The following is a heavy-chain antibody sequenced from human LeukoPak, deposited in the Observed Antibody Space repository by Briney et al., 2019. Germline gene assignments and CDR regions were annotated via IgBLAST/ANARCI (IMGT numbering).Heavy chain of an antibody. CDR1: GFTFSDYA. D-gene: IGHD5-18*01. V-gene: IGHV3-23*01. CDR3: ARHDSFIPY. CDR2: ISDSGRST. J-gene: IGHJ4*02. Sequence: GGSLRLPCTASGFTFSDYAMSWVRQAPGKGLEWVSGISDSGRSTYYSDSVRGRCTISRDISKNTVYLEVNNLRAEDTAVYFCARHDSFIPYWGQGTLVSVSS.